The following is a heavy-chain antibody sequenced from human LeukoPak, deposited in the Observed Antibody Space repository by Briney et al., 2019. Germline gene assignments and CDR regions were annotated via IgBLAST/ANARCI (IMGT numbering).Heavy chain of an antibody. J-gene: IGHJ5*02. V-gene: IGHV5-51*01. CDR2: IYPGDSDT. Sequence: GESLKISCKGSGYSFTSYWIGWVRQMPGKGLEWMGIIYPGDSDTRYSPSFQGQVTISADKSISTAYPQWSSLKASDTAMYYCAAARDAILGVPNWFDPWGQGTLVTVSS. CDR1: GYSFTSYW. D-gene: IGHD3-3*01. CDR3: AAARDAILGVPNWFDP.